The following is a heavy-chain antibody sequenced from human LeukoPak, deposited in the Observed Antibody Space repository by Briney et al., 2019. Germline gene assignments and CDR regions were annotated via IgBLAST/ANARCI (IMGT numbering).Heavy chain of an antibody. Sequence: ASVKVSCKASGYTFTSYAMHWVRQAPGQRLEWMGWINAGNGNTKYSQKLQGRVTITRDTSASTAYMELSSLRSEDTAVYYCARGDEYQLLPFDYWGQGTLVTVSS. V-gene: IGHV1-3*01. D-gene: IGHD2-2*01. CDR2: INAGNGNT. CDR3: ARGDEYQLLPFDY. CDR1: GYTFTSYA. J-gene: IGHJ4*02.